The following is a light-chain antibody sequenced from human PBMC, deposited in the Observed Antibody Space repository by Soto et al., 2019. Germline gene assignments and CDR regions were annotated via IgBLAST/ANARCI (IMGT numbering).Light chain of an antibody. CDR3: AAWDDSLSGSV. V-gene: IGLV1-47*01. CDR2: RNN. Sequence: QSVLXQPPSASGTPGQRVTISCSGSSSNIGSNYVYWYQQLPGTAPKLLIYRNNQRPSGVPDRFSGSKSGTSASLAISGLRSEDEADYYCAAWDDSLSGSVFGTGTKVTVL. J-gene: IGLJ1*01. CDR1: SSNIGSNY.